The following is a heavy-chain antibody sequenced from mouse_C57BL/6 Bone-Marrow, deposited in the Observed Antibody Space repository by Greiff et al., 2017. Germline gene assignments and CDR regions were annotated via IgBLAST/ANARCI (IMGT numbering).Heavy chain of an antibody. Sequence: VQLQQSGPELVKPGASVKISCKATGYSFTGYYMNWVKQSPEKSLEWIGEINPSTGGTTYNQKFKAKATLTVDKSSSTAYMQLKSLTSEDSAVYYCARRWDWGQGTLATVSA. CDR1: GYSFTGYY. J-gene: IGHJ3*01. CDR3: ARRWD. CDR2: INPSTGGT. V-gene: IGHV1-42*01. D-gene: IGHD2-3*01.